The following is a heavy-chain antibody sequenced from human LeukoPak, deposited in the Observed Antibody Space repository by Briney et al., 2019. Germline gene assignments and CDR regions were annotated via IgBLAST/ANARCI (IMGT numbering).Heavy chain of an antibody. CDR2: IYTSGST. CDR1: GGSISSGSYY. J-gene: IGHJ4*02. Sequence: PSETLSLTCTVSGGSISSGSYYWSWIRQPAGKGLEWIGRIYTSGSTNYNPSLKSRVTISVDTSKHQFSLKLSSVTAADTAVYYCARDHRSIAALWGQGTLVTVSS. D-gene: IGHD6-6*01. CDR3: ARDHRSIAAL. V-gene: IGHV4-61*02.